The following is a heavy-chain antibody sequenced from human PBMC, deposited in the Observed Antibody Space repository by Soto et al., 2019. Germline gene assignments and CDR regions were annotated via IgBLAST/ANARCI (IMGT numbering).Heavy chain of an antibody. J-gene: IGHJ6*02. D-gene: IGHD5-12*01. CDR1: GYSFSTYW. CDR3: ARHASSRTSMYDYYAVDV. CDR2: VYPSDSYT. Sequence: KPGESLKISCKGSGYSFSTYWIGWVRQRPGKGLDWMGVVYPSDSYTRYNPSFQGHVSISADKSISTAYLQWSSLRASDTAIYYCARHASSRTSMYDYYAVDVWGLGTTVTVSS. V-gene: IGHV5-51*01.